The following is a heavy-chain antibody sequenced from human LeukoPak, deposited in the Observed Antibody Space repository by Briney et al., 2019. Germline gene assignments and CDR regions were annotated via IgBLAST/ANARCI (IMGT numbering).Heavy chain of an antibody. CDR2: VHHSGST. CDR3: AREPAGSGWSFDS. J-gene: IGHJ4*02. CDR1: GGSFSDYY. D-gene: IGHD6-19*01. V-gene: IGHV4-34*01. Sequence: SETLSLTCAVYGGSFSDYYWSWIRQPPGKGLEWIGEVHHSGSTNYGPSLKSRVTISVDTSKNQFSLKLSSLTAADTAVYYCAREPAGSGWSFDSWGQGTPVTVSS.